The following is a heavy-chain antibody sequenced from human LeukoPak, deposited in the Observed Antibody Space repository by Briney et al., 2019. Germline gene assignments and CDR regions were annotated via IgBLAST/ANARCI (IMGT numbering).Heavy chain of an antibody. CDR1: GFTFSDYY. Sequence: GGSLRLSCAASGFTFSDYYISWIRQAPGKGLEWVSYISSSGSTIYYADSVKGRFTISRDNAKNSLYLQMNSLRAEDTAVYYCARSLSSSWFSTLYSGYYGMDVWGQGTTVTVSS. V-gene: IGHV3-11*01. CDR3: ARSLSSSWFSTLYSGYYGMDV. J-gene: IGHJ6*02. CDR2: ISSSGSTI. D-gene: IGHD6-13*01.